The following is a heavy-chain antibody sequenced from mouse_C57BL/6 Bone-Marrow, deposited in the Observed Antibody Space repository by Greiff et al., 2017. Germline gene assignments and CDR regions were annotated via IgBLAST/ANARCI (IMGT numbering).Heavy chain of an antibody. J-gene: IGHJ2*01. D-gene: IGHD1-1*01. CDR3: ASPYCYGSSFLDY. Sequence: VQLQQSGAELVKPGASVKLSCTASGFNIKDYYMHWVKQRTEQGLEWIGRIDPEDGETKYAPKFQGKATITADTSSNTAYLQLSSLTSAATAVYYCASPYCYGSSFLDYWGQGTTLTVSA. CDR1: GFNIKDYY. CDR2: IDPEDGET. V-gene: IGHV14-2*01.